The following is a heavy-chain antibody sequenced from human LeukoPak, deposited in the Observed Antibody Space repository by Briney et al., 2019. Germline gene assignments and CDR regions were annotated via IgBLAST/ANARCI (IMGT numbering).Heavy chain of an antibody. CDR1: GFTFSDYN. D-gene: IGHD3-10*01. CDR3: ARASYYYGSGSWTDHSI. Sequence: GGSLRLSCAASGFTFSDYNMRWIRQAPGKGLEWVSSISRSGSTKYYADFVKGRFTISRDNAKNSLYLQMNSLRAEDTAVYYCARASYYYGSGSWTDHSIWGQGTLVTVSS. V-gene: IGHV3-11*04. CDR2: ISRSGSTK. J-gene: IGHJ4*02.